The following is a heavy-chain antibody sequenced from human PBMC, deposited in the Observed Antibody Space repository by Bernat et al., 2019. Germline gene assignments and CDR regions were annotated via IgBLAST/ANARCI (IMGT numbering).Heavy chain of an antibody. CDR1: GGTFSSYA. V-gene: IGHV1-69*01. D-gene: IGHD2-8*01. J-gene: IGHJ4*02. Sequence: QVQLVQSGAEVKKPGSSVKVSCKASGGTFSSYAISWVRQAPGQGLEWMGGIIPIFGTANYAQKFQGRVTITADESTSTAYMELSSLRSEDTAVYYCASFDDPDCTNGVCSDYWAREPWSPSPQ. CDR2: IIPIFGTA. CDR3: ASFDDPDCTNGVCSDY.